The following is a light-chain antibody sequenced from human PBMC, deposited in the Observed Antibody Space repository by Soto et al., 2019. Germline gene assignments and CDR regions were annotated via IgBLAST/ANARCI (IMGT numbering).Light chain of an antibody. V-gene: IGLV2-14*01. J-gene: IGLJ2*01. CDR1: SSDVGGYKF. CDR3: NSYTSDNTRV. Sequence: QSALTQPASVSGSPGQSITISCTGTSSDVGGYKFVSWYQHHPGKAPKLIIYEVSNRPSGVSNRFSGSKSGNTASLTISGLQAEDEADYYCNSYTSDNTRVFGGGTQLTVL. CDR2: EVS.